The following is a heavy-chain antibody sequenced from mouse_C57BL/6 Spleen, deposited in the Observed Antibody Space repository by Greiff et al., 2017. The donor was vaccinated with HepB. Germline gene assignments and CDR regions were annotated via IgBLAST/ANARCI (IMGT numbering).Heavy chain of an antibody. CDR2: IYPGDGDT. J-gene: IGHJ1*03. V-gene: IGHV1-80*01. D-gene: IGHD1-1*01. CDR1: GYAFSSYW. CDR3: ARGGYYGSSYWYFDV. Sequence: VQLQQSGAELVKPGASVKISCKASGYAFSSYWMNWVKQRPGKGLEWIGQIYPGDGDTNYNGKFKGKATLTADKSSSTAYMQLSSLTSEDSAVYFWARGGYYGSSYWYFDVWGTGTTVTVSS.